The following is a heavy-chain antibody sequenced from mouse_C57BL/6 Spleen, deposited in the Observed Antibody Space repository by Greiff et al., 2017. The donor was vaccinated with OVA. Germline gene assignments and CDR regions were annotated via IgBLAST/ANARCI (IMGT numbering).Heavy chain of an antibody. Sequence: EVQLQQSVAELVRPGASVKLSCTASGFNIKNTYMHWVKQRPEQGLEWIGRIDPANGNTKYAPKFQGKATITADTSSNTAYLQLSSLTSEDTAIYYCARRIYYYGSSYVDFDYWGQGTTLTVSS. J-gene: IGHJ2*01. V-gene: IGHV14-3*01. CDR2: IDPANGNT. CDR1: GFNIKNTY. CDR3: ARRIYYYGSSYVDFDY. D-gene: IGHD1-1*01.